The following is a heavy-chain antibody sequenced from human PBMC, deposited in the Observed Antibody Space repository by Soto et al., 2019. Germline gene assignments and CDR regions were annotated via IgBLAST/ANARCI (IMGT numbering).Heavy chain of an antibody. CDR3: ARSGLTFRGVV. CDR2: IFHTGGT. D-gene: IGHD3-16*01. J-gene: IGHJ4*02. V-gene: IGHV4-59*11. CDR1: GGSINGHF. Sequence: SETLSLTCTVSGGSINGHFLSWIRQPPGKGLEYIGWIFHTGGTNYNASLASRVAISVDTSKTQISLNLHSVTAADTAVYYCARSGLTFRGVVWGQGIPVTVS.